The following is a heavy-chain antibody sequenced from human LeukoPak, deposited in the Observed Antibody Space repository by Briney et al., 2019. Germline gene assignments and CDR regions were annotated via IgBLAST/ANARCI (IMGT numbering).Heavy chain of an antibody. D-gene: IGHD3-16*01. CDR1: GGSISSSSYY. Sequence: SETLSLTCTVSGGSISSSSYYWGWIRQSPGKGLEWIGSIYYSGSTYYNPSLKSRVTISADTSKNQFSLKLSSVTAADTAVYYCARRDMITFAEAFDYWGQGTLVTVSS. CDR2: IYYSGST. V-gene: IGHV4-39*01. J-gene: IGHJ4*02. CDR3: ARRDMITFAEAFDY.